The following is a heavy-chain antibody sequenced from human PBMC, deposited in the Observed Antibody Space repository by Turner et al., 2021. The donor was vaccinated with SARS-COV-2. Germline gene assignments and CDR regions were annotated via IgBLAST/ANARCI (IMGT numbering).Heavy chain of an antibody. CDR3: ASEQDSSGFVGMDV. CDR2: IYSGGRT. V-gene: IGHV3-66*01. D-gene: IGHD3-22*01. Sequence: EVQLVESGGGLVQPGGSLRLSCAASGLTVSSNYMSWVRQAPGKGPEWVSIIYSGGRTYYADSVKGIFTISRDNSKNTLYLQMNSLRAEDTALYYCASEQDSSGFVGMDVWGQGTTVTVSS. J-gene: IGHJ6*02. CDR1: GLTVSSNY.